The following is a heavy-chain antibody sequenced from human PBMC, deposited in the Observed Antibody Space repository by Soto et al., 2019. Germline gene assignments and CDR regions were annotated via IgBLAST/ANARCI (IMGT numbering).Heavy chain of an antibody. CDR1: GGSISSYY. J-gene: IGHJ4*02. CDR2: IYYSGST. CDR3: ASSPYSASYYFDY. Sequence: SETLSLTCTVSGGSISSYYWSWIRQPPGKGLEWIGYIYYSGSTYYNPSLKSRVTISVDTSKNQFSLKLSSVTAADTAVYYFASSPYSASYYFDYWGQGTLVTVSS. D-gene: IGHD2-15*01. V-gene: IGHV4-59*04.